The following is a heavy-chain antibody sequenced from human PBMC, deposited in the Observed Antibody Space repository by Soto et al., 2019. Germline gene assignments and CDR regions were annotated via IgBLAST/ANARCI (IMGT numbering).Heavy chain of an antibody. CDR1: GYSITSYW. Sequence: PWVPMTISCKGSGYSITSYWIGWVSKMPGKGLEWMGIIYPGDSDTRYSPSFQGQVTISADKSISTAYLQWSSLKASDTAMYYCARHIRYCSSTSCYDYYYYYMDVWGKGTTVTVSS. J-gene: IGHJ6*03. D-gene: IGHD2-2*01. CDR3: ARHIRYCSSTSCYDYYYYYMDV. V-gene: IGHV5-51*01. CDR2: IYPGDSDT.